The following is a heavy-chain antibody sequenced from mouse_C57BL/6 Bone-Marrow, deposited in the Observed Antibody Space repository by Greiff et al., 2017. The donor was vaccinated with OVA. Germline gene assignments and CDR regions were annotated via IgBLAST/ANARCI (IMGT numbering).Heavy chain of an antibody. Sequence: EVQLVESGPVLVKPGASVKMSCKASGYTFTDYYMNWVKQSHGKSLEWIGVINPYNGGTSYNQKFKGKATLTVDKSSSTAYMELNSLTSEDSAVYYCASGSNYFYAMDYWGQGTSVTVSS. CDR2: INPYNGGT. V-gene: IGHV1-19*01. CDR1: GYTFTDYY. J-gene: IGHJ4*01. CDR3: ASGSNYFYAMDY. D-gene: IGHD2-5*01.